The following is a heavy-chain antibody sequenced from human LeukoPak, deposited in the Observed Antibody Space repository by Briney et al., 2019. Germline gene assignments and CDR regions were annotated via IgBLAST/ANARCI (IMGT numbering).Heavy chain of an antibody. V-gene: IGHV3-21*01. D-gene: IGHD4-11*01. CDR3: ARARGDYSNYVADY. Sequence: PGGSLRVSCAASGFTFSSYSMNWVRQAPGKGLEWVSSISSSSSYIYYGDSVKGRFTISRDNAKNSLYLQMNSLRAEDTAVYYCARARGDYSNYVADYWGQGTLVTVSS. CDR2: ISSSSSYI. J-gene: IGHJ4*02. CDR1: GFTFSSYS.